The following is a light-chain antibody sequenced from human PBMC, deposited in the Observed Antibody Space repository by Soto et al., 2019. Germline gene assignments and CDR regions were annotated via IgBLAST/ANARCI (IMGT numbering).Light chain of an antibody. CDR2: AAS. CDR3: QQSYSTLWT. V-gene: IGKV1-39*01. J-gene: IGKJ1*01. CDR1: QSISSY. Sequence: DIQMTQSPSSLSASVGDRVTITCRASQSISSYLNWYQQKPGKAPKPLIYAASSLQSGVPSRFSGSGSGTDFTLTISSLQPEDFATYYCQQSYSTLWTFGQGTKVE.